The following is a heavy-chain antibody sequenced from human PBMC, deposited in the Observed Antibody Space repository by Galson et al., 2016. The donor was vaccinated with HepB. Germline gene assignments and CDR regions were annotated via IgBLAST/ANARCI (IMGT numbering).Heavy chain of an antibody. V-gene: IGHV1-2*04. D-gene: IGHD4-11*01. CDR1: GYTFTGYH. CDR3: VRGSTTLIPSGHGHDY. J-gene: IGHJ4*02. CDR2: INPNSGGT. Sequence: SVKVSCTASGYTFTGYHIHWVRQAPGQGLEWVGWINPNSGGTNYAQSVQDWVTMTRDTSISTTYMELKRLRSDDTAIYFRVRGSTTLIPSGHGHDYWGQGTLVIVSS.